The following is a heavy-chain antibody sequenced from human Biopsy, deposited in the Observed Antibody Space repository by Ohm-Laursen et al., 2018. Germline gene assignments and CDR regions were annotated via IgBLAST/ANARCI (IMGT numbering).Heavy chain of an antibody. V-gene: IGHV1-69*13. CDR3: ARDALGGGSYRFFY. J-gene: IGHJ4*02. D-gene: IGHD1-26*01. Sequence: SVKVSCKTSGGTFTNYAISWVRQAPGQGLEWMGRIIPIFGTANYAQKFQGRVTITADESTSTAYMELSSLRSDDTAVYYCARDALGGGSYRFFYWGQGSLVTVSS. CDR1: GGTFTNYA. CDR2: IIPIFGTA.